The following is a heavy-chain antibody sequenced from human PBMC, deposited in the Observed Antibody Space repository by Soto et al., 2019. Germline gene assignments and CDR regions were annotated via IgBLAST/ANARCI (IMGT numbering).Heavy chain of an antibody. Sequence: SETLSLTXAVYGRSFSGYYWSWIRQPPGKGLEWIGEINHSGSTNYNPSLKSRVTISVDTSKNQFSLKLSSVTAADTAVYYCARGGGRQLVRTVDYWGQGTLVTVSS. J-gene: IGHJ4*02. CDR2: INHSGST. CDR3: ARGGGRQLVRTVDY. V-gene: IGHV4-34*01. D-gene: IGHD6-6*01. CDR1: GRSFSGYY.